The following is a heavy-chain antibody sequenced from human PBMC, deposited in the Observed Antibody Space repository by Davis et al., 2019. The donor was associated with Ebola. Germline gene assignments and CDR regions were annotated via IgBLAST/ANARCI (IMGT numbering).Heavy chain of an antibody. Sequence: GESLKISCAASGFMFSNFAMNWVRQAPGEGLEWVSAITGSGGTTYSADSVKDRFIISRDNSKNTLYLQMNSLRVEDTAIYYCAREEGSSRWQNNWFDYWGQGTLVTVSS. CDR2: ITGSGGTT. V-gene: IGHV3-23*01. D-gene: IGHD2-2*01. CDR1: GFMFSNFA. CDR3: AREEGSSRWQNNWFDY. J-gene: IGHJ5*01.